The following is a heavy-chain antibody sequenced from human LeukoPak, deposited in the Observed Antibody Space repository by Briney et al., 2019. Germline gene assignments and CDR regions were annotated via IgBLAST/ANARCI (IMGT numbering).Heavy chain of an antibody. D-gene: IGHD3-22*01. CDR3: AREVRGYYYDSSGEYYFDY. CDR1: GFTVSSNY. CDR2: IYSGGST. J-gene: IGHJ4*02. V-gene: IGHV3-66*01. Sequence: GGSLRLSCVASGFTVSSNYMSWVRQAPGKGLEWVSVIYSGGSTYYADSVKGRFTISRDNSKNTLDLQMNSLRAKDTAVYYCAREVRGYYYDSSGEYYFDYWGQGTLVTVSS.